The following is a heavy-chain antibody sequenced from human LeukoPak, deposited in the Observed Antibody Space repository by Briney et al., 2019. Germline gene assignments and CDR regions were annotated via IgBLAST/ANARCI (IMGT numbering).Heavy chain of an antibody. V-gene: IGHV1-2*02. CDR2: INPNSGGT. CDR3: ARGYDSSGYYPG. D-gene: IGHD3-22*01. Sequence: ASVKVSCXASGYTFTGYYMHWVRQAPGQGLEWVGWINPNSGGTNYAQKFQGRVTTTRDTSISTAYMELSRLRSDDTAVYYCARGYDSSGYYPGWGQGTLVTVSS. J-gene: IGHJ4*02. CDR1: GYTFTGYY.